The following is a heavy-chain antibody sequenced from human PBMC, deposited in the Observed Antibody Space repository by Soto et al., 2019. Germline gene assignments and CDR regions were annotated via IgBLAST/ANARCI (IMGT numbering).Heavy chain of an antibody. Sequence: QVQLVQSGAEVKKPGASVKVSCKASGYTFTSYGISWVRQAPGQGLERIGWISAYNGNTNYAQKLQGRVTMTTATSTSKAYMGLRSLRSDDTAVCYCARAPIPDSPLDPGGQGTLVTVSS. J-gene: IGHJ5*02. CDR3: ARAPIPDSPLDP. V-gene: IGHV1-18*04. CDR1: GYTFTSYG. CDR2: ISAYNGNT.